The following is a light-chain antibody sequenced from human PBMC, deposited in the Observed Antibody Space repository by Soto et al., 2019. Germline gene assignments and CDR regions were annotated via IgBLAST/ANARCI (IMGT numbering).Light chain of an antibody. CDR2: DAS. Sequence: EIVLTQSPAPLSLSPGERATLSCRASQSVSSYLAWYQHKPGQPHRXLIYDASNRATGIPARFSGSGSGTDVTLSISSLEPEDFEVYYCQHRRNWPLTFGGGTKVDI. CDR3: QHRRNWPLT. CDR1: QSVSSY. V-gene: IGKV3-11*01. J-gene: IGKJ4*01.